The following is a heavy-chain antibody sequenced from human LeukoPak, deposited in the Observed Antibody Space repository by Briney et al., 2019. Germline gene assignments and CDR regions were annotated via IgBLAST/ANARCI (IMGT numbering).Heavy chain of an antibody. CDR3: ARKISGPRYSYGSLDY. Sequence: GGSLRLSCAASGFTFSSYAMSWVRQAPRKGLEWVSAISGSGGSTYYADSVKGRFTISRDNSKNTLFLHMNSLRAEDMAVYYCARKISGPRYSYGSLDYWGQGTLVTVSS. J-gene: IGHJ4*02. CDR1: GFTFSSYA. D-gene: IGHD5-18*01. CDR2: ISGSGGST. V-gene: IGHV3-23*01.